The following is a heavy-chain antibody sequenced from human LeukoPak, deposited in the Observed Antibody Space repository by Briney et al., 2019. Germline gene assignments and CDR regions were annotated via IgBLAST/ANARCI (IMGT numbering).Heavy chain of an antibody. CDR2: ISGRSDSI. V-gene: IGHV3-23*01. CDR1: GFTFSSYT. CDR3: AREKWERHHCGVDV. Sequence: GGSLRLSWAASGFTFSSYTMSWVRQAPGKGLERVSGISGRSDSIYYADSVEGRFTISRDYSKSTVDLQMNSLRAEDTAVYYCAREKWERHHCGVDVWGQGTTVTVSS. J-gene: IGHJ6*02. D-gene: IGHD1-26*01.